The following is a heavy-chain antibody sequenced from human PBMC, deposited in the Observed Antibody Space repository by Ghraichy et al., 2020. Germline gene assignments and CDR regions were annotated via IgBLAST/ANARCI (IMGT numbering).Heavy chain of an antibody. V-gene: IGHV3-21*01. Sequence: GGSLRLSCAASGFTFSSYSMNWVRQAPGKGLEWVSSISSSSSYIYYADSVKGRFTISRDNAKNSLYLQMNSLRAEDTAVYYCARDWLGVVILGYYYYGMDVWGQGTTVTVSS. CDR1: GFTFSSYS. CDR2: ISSSSSYI. J-gene: IGHJ6*02. D-gene: IGHD3-3*01. CDR3: ARDWLGVVILGYYYYGMDV.